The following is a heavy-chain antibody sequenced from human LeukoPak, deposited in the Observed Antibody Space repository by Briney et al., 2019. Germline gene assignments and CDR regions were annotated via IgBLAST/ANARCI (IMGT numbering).Heavy chain of an antibody. CDR1: GGSISSYY. Sequence: TSETLSLTCTVSGGSISSYYWSWIRQPPGKGLEWIGYIYYSGSTNYNPSLKSRVTISVDTSKTQFSLKLSSVTAADTAVYYCASDSGYDYYFDYWGQGTLVTVSS. CDR3: ASDSGYDYYFDY. D-gene: IGHD5-12*01. CDR2: IYYSGST. V-gene: IGHV4-59*08. J-gene: IGHJ4*02.